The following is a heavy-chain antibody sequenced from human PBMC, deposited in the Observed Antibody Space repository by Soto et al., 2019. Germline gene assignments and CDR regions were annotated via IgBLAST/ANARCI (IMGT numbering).Heavy chain of an antibody. Sequence: PGGSLRLSRVASGFTFSNGWMNLVRQAPGKGLERDGRSKSKTHGGAADYAAPVKGRFTISRDESENTLYLQMNSLNTEVTAVYYCAPLTYNSNFDFWGQGTLITVSS. CDR3: APLTYNSNFDF. V-gene: IGHV3-15*01. J-gene: IGHJ4*02. D-gene: IGHD6-13*01. CDR2: SKSKTHGGAA. CDR1: GFTFSNGW.